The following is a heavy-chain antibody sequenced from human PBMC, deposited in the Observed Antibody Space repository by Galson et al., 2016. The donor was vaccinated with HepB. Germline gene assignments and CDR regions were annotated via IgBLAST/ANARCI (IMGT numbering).Heavy chain of an antibody. J-gene: IGHJ6*04. CDR2: INGRDSET. V-gene: IGHV5-51*01. Sequence: QSGAEVKKPGESLKISCKASGYSFTNYWIGWVRQMPRKGLEWMGSINGRDSETRYSPSFEGQVTITGDKSSTTAYLRWRSLRPSDIAMYYCARHNPSSVRGRPDLDYGLDVWGKGTTVSVSS. D-gene: IGHD3-10*01. CDR3: ARHNPSSVRGRPDLDYGLDV. CDR1: GYSFTNYW.